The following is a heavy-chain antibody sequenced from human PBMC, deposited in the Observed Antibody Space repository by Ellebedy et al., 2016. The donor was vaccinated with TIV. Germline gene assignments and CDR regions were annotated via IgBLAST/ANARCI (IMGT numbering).Heavy chain of an antibody. CDR2: ISYDGSNI. Sequence: GESLKISCAASGLPFSMYAIHWVRQAPGKGLEWVALISYDGSNIYYANSVKGRFTISRDNSENTVSLQMNSLRAEDTALYYCARDQAGYFYYGMDVWGQGTTVTVSS. CDR3: ARDQAGYFYYGMDV. J-gene: IGHJ6*02. CDR1: GLPFSMYA. V-gene: IGHV3-30-3*01.